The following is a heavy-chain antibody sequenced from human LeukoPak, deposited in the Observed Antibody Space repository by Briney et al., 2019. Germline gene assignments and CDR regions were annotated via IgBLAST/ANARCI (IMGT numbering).Heavy chain of an antibody. CDR2: ISGSASST. D-gene: IGHD3-10*01. J-gene: IGHJ6*03. CDR3: AKDGRLLWFGELLGHMDV. Sequence: GGSLRLPCAASGFTFSNYALSWVRPAPGKGLEWVSAISGSASSTYHADSVKGRFTISRDNSKNTLYLQMNSLRAEDTAVYYCAKDGRLLWFGELLGHMDVWGKGTTVTISS. V-gene: IGHV3-23*01. CDR1: GFTFSNYA.